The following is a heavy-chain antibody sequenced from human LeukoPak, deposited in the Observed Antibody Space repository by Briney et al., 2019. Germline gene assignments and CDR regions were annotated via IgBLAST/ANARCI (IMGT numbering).Heavy chain of an antibody. CDR1: VDTLSSISAA. CDR3: ARDPVEHAFDI. Sequence: SQTLSLTCALSVDTLSSISAAWHWIRQSPSRGLEWLGSTYYRSKWYNEYSVSVKSRITINPDTSNNQFSLQLNSVTPEDTAVYYCARDPVEHAFDIGGQGTMVTVSS. J-gene: IGHJ3*02. CDR2: TYYRSKWYN. V-gene: IGHV6-1*01.